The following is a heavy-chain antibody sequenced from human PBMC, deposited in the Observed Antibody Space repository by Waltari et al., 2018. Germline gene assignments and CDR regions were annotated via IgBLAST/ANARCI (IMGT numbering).Heavy chain of an antibody. CDR3: VSRSPTVTNIEY. D-gene: IGHD4-17*01. V-gene: IGHV3-53*01. CDR2: IYTVDNA. Sequence: EVQLVESGGGLIQPGGSLRLSCAASGFTVSGNYMSWVRQAPGKGLPWVSIIYTVDNAYYADSVKGRFTISRDNSKNTLNLQMNSLRAADTAMYYCVSRSPTVTNIEYWGQGTLVTVSS. CDR1: GFTVSGNY. J-gene: IGHJ4*02.